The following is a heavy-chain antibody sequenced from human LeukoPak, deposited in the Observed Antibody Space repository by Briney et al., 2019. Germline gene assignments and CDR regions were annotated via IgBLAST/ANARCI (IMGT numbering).Heavy chain of an antibody. J-gene: IGHJ6*03. CDR2: IYYSGST. Sequence: TSGTLSLTCTVSGGSISSYYWSWIRQPPGKGLEWIGYIYYSGSTNYNPSLKSRVTISVDTSKNQFSLKLSSVTAADTAVYYCARGPRYYYDSSGYYYYYYYMDVWGKGTTVTVSS. V-gene: IGHV4-59*01. D-gene: IGHD3-22*01. CDR1: GGSISSYY. CDR3: ARGPRYYYDSSGYYYYYYYMDV.